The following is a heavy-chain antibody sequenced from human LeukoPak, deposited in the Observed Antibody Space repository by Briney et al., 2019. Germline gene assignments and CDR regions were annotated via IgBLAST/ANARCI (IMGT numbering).Heavy chain of an antibody. V-gene: IGHV1-3*01. CDR2: INAGNGNT. CDR1: GYTFTSYA. J-gene: IGHJ4*02. D-gene: IGHD3-22*01. CDR3: ATSPFSDSSGYTNDY. Sequence: ASVKVSCKASGYTFTSYAMHWVRQAPGQRLEWMGWINAGNGNTKYSQKFQGRVTMTEDTSTDTAYMELSSLRSEDTAVYYCATSPFSDSSGYTNDYWGQGTLVTVSS.